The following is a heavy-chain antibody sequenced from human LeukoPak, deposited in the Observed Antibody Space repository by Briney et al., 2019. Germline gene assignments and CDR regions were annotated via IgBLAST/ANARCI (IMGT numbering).Heavy chain of an antibody. CDR2: ISGSGDTT. D-gene: IGHD2-2*01. Sequence: GGSLRLSCAASGFTFSSYAMSWVPQAPGKGLEWVSSISGSGDTTYYVDSVKGRFTISRDNSKNTLCLQMNSLRAEDTAVYYCAKDLGYCSRTTCSQYNWFDPWGQGTLVTVSS. CDR1: GFTFSSYA. V-gene: IGHV3-23*01. J-gene: IGHJ5*02. CDR3: AKDLGYCSRTTCSQYNWFDP.